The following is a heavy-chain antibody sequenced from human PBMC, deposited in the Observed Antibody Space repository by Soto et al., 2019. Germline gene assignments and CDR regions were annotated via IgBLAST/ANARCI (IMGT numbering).Heavy chain of an antibody. CDR1: GHTFSTYA. CDR2: LNGGTGQT. CDR3: ARRKGMEENYFYYGLDI. V-gene: IGHV1-3*01. D-gene: IGHD1-1*01. Sequence: GASVKVSCKASGHTFSTYAMHWVCQDPGQSLEWMGWLNGGTGQTRYSQKFQDRVIITRDTSASTGYMELSSLTSEDTAVYYCARRKGMEENYFYYGLDIWGQGTTVTVSS. J-gene: IGHJ6*02.